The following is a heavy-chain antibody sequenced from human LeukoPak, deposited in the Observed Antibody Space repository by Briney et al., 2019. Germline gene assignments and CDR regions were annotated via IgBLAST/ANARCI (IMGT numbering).Heavy chain of an antibody. CDR2: ISSSGSSV. CDR3: ASQWFGDFYFDY. V-gene: IGHV3-48*03. J-gene: IGHJ4*02. CDR1: GFTFTNYE. Sequence: GSLRLSCAASGFTFTNYEMYWVRQAPGKGLEWVSYISSSGSSVYYADSVKGRFTISRDNAKNSVYLQMNSLRAEDTAVYYCASQWFGDFYFDYWGQGTLVTVSS. D-gene: IGHD3-10*01.